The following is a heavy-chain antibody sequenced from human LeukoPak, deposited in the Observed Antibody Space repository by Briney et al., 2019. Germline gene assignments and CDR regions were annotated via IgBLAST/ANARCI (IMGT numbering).Heavy chain of an antibody. CDR3: ARDVKALIDY. D-gene: IGHD2/OR15-2a*01. CDR2: IWYDGSNK. J-gene: IGHJ4*02. Sequence: QPGRSVRLSCAASGFTFSSCGMHWVRQAPGKGLEWVAVIWYDGSNKYYADSVKGRFTISRDSSKNTLYLQMNNLRAEDTAVYYCARDVKALIDYWGQGTLVTVSS. CDR1: GFTFSSCG. V-gene: IGHV3-33*01.